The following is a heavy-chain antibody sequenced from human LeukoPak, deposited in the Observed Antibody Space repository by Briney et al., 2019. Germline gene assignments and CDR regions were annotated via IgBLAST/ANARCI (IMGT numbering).Heavy chain of an antibody. J-gene: IGHJ5*02. CDR1: GYTFTNYA. CDR2: INPSGGST. V-gene: IGHV1-46*01. CDR3: ARTANPQFVVVVPNNWFDP. D-gene: IGHD2-2*01. Sequence: GASVKVSCKASGYTFTNYAMHWVRLAPGQGLEWMGIINPSGGSTNYAQKFQGRVTMTRDMSTSTVYMELSRLRSDDTAVYYCARTANPQFVVVVPNNWFDPWGQGTLVTVSS.